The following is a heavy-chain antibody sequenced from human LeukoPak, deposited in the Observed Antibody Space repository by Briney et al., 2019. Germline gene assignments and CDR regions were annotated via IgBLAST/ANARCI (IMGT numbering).Heavy chain of an antibody. CDR2: ISSSSNII. CDR3: ARARGYSYGYSDY. J-gene: IGHJ4*02. Sequence: GGSLRLSCAGSGFTFSSYSMNWVRQAPGKGLEWVSYISSSSNIIDYTDSVKGRFTISRDKAKNSLYLQMNSLRAEDTAVYYCARARGYSYGYSDYWGQGTLVTVSS. D-gene: IGHD5-18*01. V-gene: IGHV3-48*01. CDR1: GFTFSSYS.